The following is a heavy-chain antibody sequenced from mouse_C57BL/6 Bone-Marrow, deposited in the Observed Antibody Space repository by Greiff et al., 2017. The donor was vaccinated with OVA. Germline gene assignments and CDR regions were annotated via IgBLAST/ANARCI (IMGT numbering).Heavy chain of an antibody. CDR1: GYSITSGYY. Sequence: DVQLQESGPGLVKPSQSLSLTCSVTGYSITSGYYWNWIRQFPGNKLEWMGYISYDGSNNYNPSLKNRISITRDTSKNQFFLKLNSVTTEDTATYYCERGFGVFDYWGQGTTLTVSS. D-gene: IGHD3-1*01. V-gene: IGHV3-6*01. J-gene: IGHJ2*01. CDR2: ISYDGSN. CDR3: ERGFGVFDY.